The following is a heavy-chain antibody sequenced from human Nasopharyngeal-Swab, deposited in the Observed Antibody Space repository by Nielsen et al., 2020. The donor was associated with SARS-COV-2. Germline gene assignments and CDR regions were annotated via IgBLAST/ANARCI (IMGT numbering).Heavy chain of an antibody. CDR1: GGTFSNYA. V-gene: IGHV1-69*13. D-gene: IGHD3-22*01. J-gene: IGHJ4*02. CDR3: ARSYYDSSGRPRGVYDY. CDR2: IMPIFGTA. Sequence: SVKVSCKASGGTFSNYAFSWVRQAPGQGLEWMGGIMPIFGTAKFAQKFQGKVTITANESTSTAYMELSNLTSEDTAIYYCARSYYDSSGRPRGVYDYWGQGTLATVSS.